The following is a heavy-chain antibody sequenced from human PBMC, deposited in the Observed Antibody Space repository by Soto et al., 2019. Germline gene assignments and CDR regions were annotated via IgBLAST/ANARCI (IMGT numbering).Heavy chain of an antibody. CDR1: GYTFTSYA. V-gene: IGHV1-3*01. J-gene: IGHJ4*02. Sequence: ASVKVSCKASGYTFTSYAMHWVRQAPGQRLEWMGWINAGNGNTKYSQKFQGRVTMTRNTSISTAYMELSSLRSEDTAVYYCARDKVVGAPGNWGQGTLVTVSS. CDR3: ARDKVVGAPGN. CDR2: INAGNGNT. D-gene: IGHD6-19*01.